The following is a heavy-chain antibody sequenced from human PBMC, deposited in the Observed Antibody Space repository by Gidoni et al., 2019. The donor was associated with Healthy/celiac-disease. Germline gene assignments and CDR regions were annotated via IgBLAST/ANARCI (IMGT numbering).Heavy chain of an antibody. CDR1: GFTFDDYT. Sequence: EVQLVESGGVVVQPGGSLRLSCAASGFTFDDYTMHWVRQAPGKGLEWVSLISWDGGSTYYADSVKGRFTISRDNSKNSLYLQMNSLRTEDTALYYCAKGPGYYSSGNYFDYWGQGTLVTVSS. V-gene: IGHV3-43*01. CDR3: AKGPGYYSSGNYFDY. CDR2: ISWDGGST. D-gene: IGHD6-19*01. J-gene: IGHJ4*02.